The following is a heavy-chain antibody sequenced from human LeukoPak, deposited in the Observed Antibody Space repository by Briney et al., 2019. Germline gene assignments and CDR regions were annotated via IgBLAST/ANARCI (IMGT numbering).Heavy chain of an antibody. D-gene: IGHD6-19*01. J-gene: IGHJ4*02. Sequence: SLLLSGAASGFTXXSYGMRGVRRAPGKGLEWVAVISYDGSNKYYADSVKGRFTISRYNSKNTLYMQMNSLRAEDTAVYYCANLPSSGSPFDYWGQGTLVTVSS. CDR3: ANLPSSGSPFDY. V-gene: IGHV3-30*18. CDR2: ISYDGSNK. CDR1: GFTXXSYG.